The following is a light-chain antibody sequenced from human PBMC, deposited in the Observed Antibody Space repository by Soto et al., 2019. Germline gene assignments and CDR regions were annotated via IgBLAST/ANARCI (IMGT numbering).Light chain of an antibody. CDR2: DVS. J-gene: IGLJ2*01. CDR3: AAWDDSLNGSVV. Sequence: QSALTQPASVSGSPGQSITISCTGTSSDVGAYNFVSWYQHHPGKAPKLMIYDVSNRPSGVSNRFSGSKSGNTASLTISGLQTEDEAYYYCAAWDDSLNGSVVFGGGTKVTVL. V-gene: IGLV2-14*03. CDR1: SSDVGAYNF.